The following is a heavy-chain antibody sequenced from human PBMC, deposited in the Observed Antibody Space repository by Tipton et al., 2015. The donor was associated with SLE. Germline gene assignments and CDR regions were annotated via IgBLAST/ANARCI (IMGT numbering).Heavy chain of an antibody. J-gene: IGHJ4*02. V-gene: IGHV1-18*01. D-gene: IGHD2-2*01. CDR2: ISTYNGNT. CDR3: ARVGPVGYCSSTSCRLDY. CDR1: GYTFTSYG. Sequence: QSGPEVKKPGASVKVSCKASGYTFTSYGIIWVRQAPGQGLEWMGWISTYNGNTNYAQKLQGRVTMTTDTSTSTAYMELRSLRSDDTAVYYCARVGPVGYCSSTSCRLDYWGQGTLVTVSS.